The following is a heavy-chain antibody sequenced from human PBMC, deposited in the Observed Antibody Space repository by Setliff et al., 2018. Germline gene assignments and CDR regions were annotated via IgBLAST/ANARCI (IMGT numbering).Heavy chain of an antibody. V-gene: IGHV1-18*01. J-gene: IGHJ4*02. CDR1: GYTLINYG. Sequence: ASVKVSCKASGYTLINYGISWVRQAPGQGLEWMGWIGAYTGNTNYAQKFQGRVTMTTDTSTSTAYMELRSLRSDDTAVYYCGRAGVAAADRKGLLDHWGQGTLVTVSS. CDR2: IGAYTGNT. D-gene: IGHD6-13*01. CDR3: GRAGVAAADRKGLLDH.